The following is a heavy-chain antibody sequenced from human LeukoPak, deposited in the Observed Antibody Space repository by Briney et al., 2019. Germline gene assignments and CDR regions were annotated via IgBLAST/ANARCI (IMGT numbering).Heavy chain of an antibody. Sequence: ASVKVSCKASGYTFTGYYISWVRQAPGQGLEWMAWISPYSGDTYFAQKFQGRVTMTRDTSISTAYMELSRLRSDDTAVYYCARGYYSGYVLLLPDYWGQGTLVTVS. CDR3: ARGYYSGYVLLLPDY. CDR2: ISPYSGDT. J-gene: IGHJ4*02. D-gene: IGHD5-12*01. CDR1: GYTFTGYY. V-gene: IGHV1-2*02.